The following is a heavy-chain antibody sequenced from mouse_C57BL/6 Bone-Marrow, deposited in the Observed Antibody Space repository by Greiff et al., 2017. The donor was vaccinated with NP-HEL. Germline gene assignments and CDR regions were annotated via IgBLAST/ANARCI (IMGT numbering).Heavy chain of an antibody. CDR3: ARRVYYGYDGYYFDY. D-gene: IGHD2-2*01. V-gene: IGHV1-80*01. CDR1: GYAFSSYW. J-gene: IGHJ2*01. CDR2: IYPGDGDT. Sequence: QVQLKQSGAELVKPGASVKISCKASGYAFSSYWMNWVKQRPGKGLEWIGQIYPGDGDTNYNGKFKGKATLTADKSSSTAYMQLSSLTSEDSAVYFCARRVYYGYDGYYFDYGGQGTTLTVSS.